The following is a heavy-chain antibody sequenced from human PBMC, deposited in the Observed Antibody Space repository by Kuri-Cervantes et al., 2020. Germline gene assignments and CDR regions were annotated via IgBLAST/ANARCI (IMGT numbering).Heavy chain of an antibody. V-gene: IGHV4-34*01. CDR3: ARYYGSTDNTFDY. CDR2: ISRSGSS. D-gene: IGHD3-10*01. J-gene: IGHJ4*02. Sequence: SETLSLTCAVYGGSFSGYSWSWIRQSPGKGLEWIGGISRSGSSNYNPSLKSRVTISLDTSKNHLSLKMSSVTAADTAVYYCARYYGSTDNTFDYWGQGTLVTVSS. CDR1: GGSFSGYS.